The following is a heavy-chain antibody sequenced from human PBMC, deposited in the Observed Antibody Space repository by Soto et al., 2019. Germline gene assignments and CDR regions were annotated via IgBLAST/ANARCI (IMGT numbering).Heavy chain of an antibody. V-gene: IGHV3-48*03. D-gene: IGHD3-22*01. CDR1: GFTFSRYE. Sequence: GGSLRLSCAASGFTFSRYEMDWVRQAPGKGLEWVSYISSTGTTTYFADSVRGRFTISRDNAENRLDLQMNSLRAEDTAVYYCARETYYYDSSGYPIHALDIWGQGTMVTVSS. J-gene: IGHJ3*02. CDR3: ARETYYYDSSGYPIHALDI. CDR2: ISSTGTTT.